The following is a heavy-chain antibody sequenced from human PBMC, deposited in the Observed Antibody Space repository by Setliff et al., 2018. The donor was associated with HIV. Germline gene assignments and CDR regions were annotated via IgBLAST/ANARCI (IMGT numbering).Heavy chain of an antibody. CDR2: AYHSGRT. Sequence: SETLSLTCAVSGYSITSGYSWGWIRQSPGKGLEWIGNAYHSGRTYYNPSLKGRVAMSIDTSKNQFSLRLNSVTAADTAVYYCARNIEWEPYAFDIWGQGTMVTVSS. J-gene: IGHJ3*02. D-gene: IGHD1-26*01. V-gene: IGHV4-38-2*01. CDR3: ARNIEWEPYAFDI. CDR1: GYSITSGYS.